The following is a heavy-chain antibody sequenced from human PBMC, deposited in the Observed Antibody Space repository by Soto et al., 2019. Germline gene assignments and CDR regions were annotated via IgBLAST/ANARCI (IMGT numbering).Heavy chain of an antibody. J-gene: IGHJ4*03. CDR3: ARERITMITVVMTD. D-gene: IGHD3-22*01. CDR1: GFTFSNYG. CDR2: ISYSESRT. Sequence: AGSLILSFAASGFTFSNYGMNWVRQTPGKGLEWVSAISYSESRTYYADSVKGRFTISRDNSKNMLYLQMNNLRAEDTAVYYCARERITMITVVMTDWRQGTMVTVSS. V-gene: IGHV3-23*01.